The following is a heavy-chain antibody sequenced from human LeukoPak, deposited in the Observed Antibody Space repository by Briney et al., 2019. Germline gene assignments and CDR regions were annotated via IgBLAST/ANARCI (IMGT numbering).Heavy chain of an antibody. CDR3: ARALVRRVIPDGADY. D-gene: IGHD3-10*01. CDR2: ISYDGSNK. CDR1: GFTFSSYA. J-gene: IGHJ4*02. V-gene: IGHV3-30*01. Sequence: PGRSLRLSCAASGFTFSSYARHWVRQAPGKGLEWVAVISYDGSNKYYADSVKGRFTISRDNSKNTLYLQMNSLRAEDTAVYYCARALVRRVIPDGADYWGQGTLVTVSS.